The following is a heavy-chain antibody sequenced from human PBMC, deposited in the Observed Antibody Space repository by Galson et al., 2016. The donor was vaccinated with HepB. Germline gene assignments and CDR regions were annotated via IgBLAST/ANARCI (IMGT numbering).Heavy chain of an antibody. CDR3: ARESSDGTIFDS. J-gene: IGHJ5*01. D-gene: IGHD2-21*02. CDR2: ISSHSSYI. Sequence: SLRLSCAASGFSFGDYTMNWVRQAPGKGLDWVSSISSHSSYIYYADALQGRFTISRDNAKNSLFLQMNSLRSDDTAMYFCARESSDGTIFDSWGQGSLVTVSS. V-gene: IGHV3-21*04. CDR1: GFSFGDYT.